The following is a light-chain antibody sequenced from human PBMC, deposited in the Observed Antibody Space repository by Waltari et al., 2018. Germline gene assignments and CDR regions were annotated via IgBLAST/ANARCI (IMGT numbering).Light chain of an antibody. V-gene: IGLV2-14*03. CDR2: DVS. Sequence: QSALTQPASVSGSPGQSITISCPGTSRDVGGYYYPPWYQQPPVKAPKVVIFDVSYRPSGVSNRFSASKSGNTASLTISGLQAEDEADYYCTSYTSSHGLVFGTGTKVTVL. CDR3: TSYTSSHGLV. CDR1: SRDVGGYYY. J-gene: IGLJ1*01.